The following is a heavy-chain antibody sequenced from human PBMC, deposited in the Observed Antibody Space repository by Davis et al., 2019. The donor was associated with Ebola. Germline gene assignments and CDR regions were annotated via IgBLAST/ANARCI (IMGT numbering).Heavy chain of an antibody. CDR2: ISSSSTNI. D-gene: IGHD3-9*01. CDR1: GFRFSTYT. CDR3: ARGGRWYDIMTEASLMDV. J-gene: IGHJ6*04. Sequence: GSLKISCAASGFRFSTYTMNWVRQAPGKGLEWISYISSSSTNIYYADSVKGRFTVSRDNAENSLFLQMDSLRAEDAAVYYCARGGRWYDIMTEASLMDVWGKGTTVVVSS. V-gene: IGHV3-48*01.